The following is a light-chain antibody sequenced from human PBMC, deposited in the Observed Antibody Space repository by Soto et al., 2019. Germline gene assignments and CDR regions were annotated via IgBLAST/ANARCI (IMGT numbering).Light chain of an antibody. CDR1: QAIRNG. CDR2: RAS. CDR3: QKYDSAPT. V-gene: IGKV1-27*01. Sequence: DIQMTQSPSSLSASVGDRVTITCRAGQAIRNGLAWYQQKPGKVPKLLIYRASTLQSGVPSRFSGSVSGIDFTLTISSLQPEDVATYYCQKYDSAPTFGQGTKVEI. J-gene: IGKJ1*01.